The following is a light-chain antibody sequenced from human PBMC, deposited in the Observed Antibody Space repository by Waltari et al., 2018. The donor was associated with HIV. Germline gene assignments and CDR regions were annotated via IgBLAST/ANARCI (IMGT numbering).Light chain of an antibody. CDR2: DAS. CDR1: QSVSSY. J-gene: IGKJ1*01. V-gene: IGKV3-11*01. Sequence: EIVLTPSPAPLSLSTGERATLSCRASQSVSSYLAWYQQKPGQAPRLLIYDASNRATGIPARFSGSGSGTDFTLTISSLEPEDFAVYYCQQRSNWPWTFGQGTKVEIK. CDR3: QQRSNWPWT.